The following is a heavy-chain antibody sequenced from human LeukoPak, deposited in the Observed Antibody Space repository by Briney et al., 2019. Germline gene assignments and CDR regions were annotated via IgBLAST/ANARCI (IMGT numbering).Heavy chain of an antibody. Sequence: SETLSLTCTVSGGSISSYYWGWIRQPPGKGLEWIGSIYYSGSTYYNPSLKSRVTISVDTSKNQFSLKLSSVTAADTAVYYCAKLTRDYGDFDYDYWGQGTLVTVSS. CDR3: AKLTRDYGDFDYDY. CDR2: IYYSGST. CDR1: GGSISSYY. D-gene: IGHD4-17*01. V-gene: IGHV4-39*07. J-gene: IGHJ4*02.